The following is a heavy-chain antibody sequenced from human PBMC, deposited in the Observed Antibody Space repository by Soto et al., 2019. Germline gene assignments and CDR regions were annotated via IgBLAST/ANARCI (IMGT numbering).Heavy chain of an antibody. CDR1: GGGFSNYA. CDR2: VIPVRGTS. CDR3: ARQSDVAATYFHPLEV. V-gene: IGHV1-69*01. D-gene: IGHD2-21*01. J-gene: IGHJ6*02. Sequence: QVQLVQSGAAVKNPGSSVKVSCKTSGGGFSNYAFSWVRQAPGQGLEWVGGVIPVRGTSNAAQKFQGTVTVTEGEATRTVYMEVSRLRFEHTAVYYCARQSDVAATYFHPLEVWGQGTRVSGSS.